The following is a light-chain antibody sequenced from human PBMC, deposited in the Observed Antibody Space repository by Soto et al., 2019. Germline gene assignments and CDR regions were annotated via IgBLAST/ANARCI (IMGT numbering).Light chain of an antibody. CDR3: QQYGGSPPGLT. V-gene: IGKV3-20*01. J-gene: IGKJ4*01. Sequence: EIVLTQSPGTLSLSPGERAILSCRASQSVGSSFLAWYQQKPGQAPRLLIYGASNRATGIPDTFSGSGSGTDFSVTISRLEPEDFAVYYWQQYGGSPPGLTFGGGTRVEIK. CDR1: QSVGSSF. CDR2: GAS.